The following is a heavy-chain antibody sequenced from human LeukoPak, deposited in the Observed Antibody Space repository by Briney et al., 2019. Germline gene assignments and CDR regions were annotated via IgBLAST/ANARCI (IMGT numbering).Heavy chain of an antibody. J-gene: IGHJ4*02. CDR2: IYYSGST. D-gene: IGHD5-18*01. V-gene: IGHV4-59*08. CDR3: ARVLGGYSYGPFDY. CDR1: GGSISSYS. Sequence: PLETLSLTCTVSGGSISSYSWSWIRQPPGKGLEWIGYIYYSGSTNYNPSLKSRVTISVDTSKNQFSLKLSSVTAADTAVYYCARVLGGYSYGPFDYWGQGTLVTVSS.